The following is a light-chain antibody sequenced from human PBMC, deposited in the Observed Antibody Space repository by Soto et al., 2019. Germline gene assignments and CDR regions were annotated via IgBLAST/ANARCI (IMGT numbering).Light chain of an antibody. J-gene: IGKJ1*01. Sequence: DIQMTQSPPTLSASVGDRVTISCRASQSITGWLAWFQQKPGKAPKLLISKASKLESGVPSRFSGSGSGTEFTLTISSLQPDDFATYYCQQYNSYSFGQGTKVDI. V-gene: IGKV1-5*03. CDR3: QQYNSYS. CDR1: QSITGW. CDR2: KAS.